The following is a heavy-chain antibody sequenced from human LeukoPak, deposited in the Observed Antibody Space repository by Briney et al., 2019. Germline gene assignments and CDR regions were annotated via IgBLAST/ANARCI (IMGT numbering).Heavy chain of an antibody. V-gene: IGHV4-39*01. J-gene: IGHJ4*02. CDR2: IYYSGTT. D-gene: IGHD3-3*01. CDR1: GGSISSSDYH. Sequence: PSETLSLTXTVSGGSISSSDYHWGWIRQTPGKGLEWIRSIYYSGTTYYNPSLKSRVTISADTSKNQFSLKLNSVTAADTAIYYCARHVDVLRFLEWLSIPPLFNYWGQGTLVTVSS. CDR3: ARHVDVLRFLEWLSIPPLFNY.